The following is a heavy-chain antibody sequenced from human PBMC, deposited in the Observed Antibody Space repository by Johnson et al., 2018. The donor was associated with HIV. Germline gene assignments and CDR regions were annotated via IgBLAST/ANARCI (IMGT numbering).Heavy chain of an antibody. CDR3: ARAQLLADDAFKN. V-gene: IGHV3-20*04. CDR2: ISGDGSSS. CDR1: GFTFDDYG. D-gene: IGHD6-6*01. J-gene: IGHJ3*01. Sequence: LVESGGGVVRPGGSLRLSCAASGFTFDDYGMSWVRQAPGKGLEWVSRISGDGSSSSYADSVKGRFTISRDNAKNTLYLQLNSLRVEVTAIYYCARAQLLADDAFKNWGQGTMVTVSS.